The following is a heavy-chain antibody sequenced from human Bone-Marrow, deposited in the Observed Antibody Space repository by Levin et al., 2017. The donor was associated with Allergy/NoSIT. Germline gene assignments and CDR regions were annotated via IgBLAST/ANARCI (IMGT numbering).Heavy chain of an antibody. V-gene: IGHV4-59*01. J-gene: IGHJ3*02. D-gene: IGHD6-19*01. Sequence: SETLSLTCTVSGGSISSYYWSWIRQPPGKGLEWIGYIYYSGSTNYNPSLKSRVTISVDTSKNQFSLKLSSVTAADTAVYYCARVSLAVAGTWTNAFDIWGQGTMVTVSS. CDR1: GGSISSYY. CDR2: IYYSGST. CDR3: ARVSLAVAGTWTNAFDI.